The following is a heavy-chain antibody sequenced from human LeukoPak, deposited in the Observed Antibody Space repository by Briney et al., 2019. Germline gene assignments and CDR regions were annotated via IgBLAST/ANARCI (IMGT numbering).Heavy chain of an antibody. J-gene: IGHJ3*02. CDR1: GYTFTSYG. CDR3: ARDLPGVCSDAYYDFWSGYYDDAFDI. Sequence: GASVKVSCKASGYTFTSYGISWVRQAPGQGLEWMGWISAYNGNTNYAQKLQGRVTMTTDTSTSTAYMELRSLRSDDTAVYYCARDLPGVCSDAYYDFWSGYYDDAFDIWGQGTMVTVSS. D-gene: IGHD3-3*01. V-gene: IGHV1-18*01. CDR2: ISAYNGNT.